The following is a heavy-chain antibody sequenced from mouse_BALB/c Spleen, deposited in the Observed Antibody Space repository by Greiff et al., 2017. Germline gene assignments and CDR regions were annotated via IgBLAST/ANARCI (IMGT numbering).Heavy chain of an antibody. CDR1: GFTFSSFG. J-gene: IGHJ1*01. V-gene: IGHV5-17*02. D-gene: IGHD4-1*01. Sequence: EVKLVESGGGLVQPGGSRKLSCAASGFTFSSFGMHWVRQAPEKGLEWVAYISSGSSTIYYADTVKGRFTISRDNPKNTLFLQMTSLRSEDTAMYYCARSLGEEWYFDVWGAGTTVTVSS. CDR3: ARSLGEEWYFDV. CDR2: ISSGSSTI.